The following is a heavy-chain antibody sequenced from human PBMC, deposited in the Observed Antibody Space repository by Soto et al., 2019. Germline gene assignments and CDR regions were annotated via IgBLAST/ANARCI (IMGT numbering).Heavy chain of an antibody. J-gene: IGHJ4*02. V-gene: IGHV3-7*01. CDR1: GFTFSTYW. CDR3: ARGNRSPVY. Sequence: GGSLRLSCEASGFTFSTYWMSWVRQAPGKGLEWVATIKQDGSDKYYVDSVRGRFTISRDNAKNSLYLQMNSLRAEDTAVYHCARGNRSPVYWGQGTLVTVSS. CDR2: IKQDGSDK.